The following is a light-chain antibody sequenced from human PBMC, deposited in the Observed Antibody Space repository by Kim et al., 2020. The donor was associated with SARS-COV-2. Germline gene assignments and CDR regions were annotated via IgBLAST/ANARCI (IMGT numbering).Light chain of an antibody. CDR1: TGAVTSGHY. V-gene: IGLV7-43*01. CDR3: LLYFGGAYV. J-gene: IGLJ1*01. Sequence: QAVVTQEPSLTVSPGGTVTLTCACSTGAVTSGHYPNWFQQKPGQAPRTLIYSTSKRHSWSPARFSGSLLGGKAALTLSGVQPEDEADYYCLLYFGGAYVFGTGTKVTVL. CDR2: STS.